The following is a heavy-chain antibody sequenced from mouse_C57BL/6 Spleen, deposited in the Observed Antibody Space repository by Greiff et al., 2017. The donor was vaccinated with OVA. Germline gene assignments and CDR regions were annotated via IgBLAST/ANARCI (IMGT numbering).Heavy chain of an antibody. J-gene: IGHJ4*01. V-gene: IGHV1-69*01. D-gene: IGHD1-1*01. CDR2: IDPSDSYT. Sequence: QVQLQQPGAELVMPGASVKLSCKASGYTFTSYWMHWVKQRPGQGLEWIGEIDPSDSYTNYNQKLTGKSTLTVYKSSRTAYMQLSSLTSEDSAVYYCARFHGSSLYAMDYWGQGTSVTVSS. CDR1: GYTFTSYW. CDR3: ARFHGSSLYAMDY.